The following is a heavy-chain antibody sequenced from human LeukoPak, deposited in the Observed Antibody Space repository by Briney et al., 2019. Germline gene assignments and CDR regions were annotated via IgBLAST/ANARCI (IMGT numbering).Heavy chain of an antibody. V-gene: IGHV4-34*01. CDR1: GGSFSGYY. D-gene: IGHD5-12*01. CDR2: INHSGST. J-gene: IGHJ4*02. Sequence: PSETLSLTCAVYGGSFSGYYWSWIRQPPGKGLEWIGEINHSGSTNYNPSLKSRVTMSVDTSKNQFSLKLSSVTAADMAVYYCARGLRWLRFNYYFDYWGQGTLVTVSS. CDR3: ARGLRWLRFNYYFDY.